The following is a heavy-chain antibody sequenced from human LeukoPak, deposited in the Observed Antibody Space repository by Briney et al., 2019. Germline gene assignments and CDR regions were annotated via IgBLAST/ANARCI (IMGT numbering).Heavy chain of an antibody. CDR2: IFWRSGDT. CDR1: GFTVSSNY. D-gene: IGHD1-26*01. V-gene: IGHV3-9*01. CDR3: TKDVLAGGADI. J-gene: IGHJ3*02. Sequence: GGSLRLSCAASGFTVSSNYMSWVRQAPGKGLEWVSGIFWRSGDTGYADSVKGRFTISRDNAKNSLYLEMNSLRAEDTALYFCTKDVLAGGADIWGQGTLVTVSS.